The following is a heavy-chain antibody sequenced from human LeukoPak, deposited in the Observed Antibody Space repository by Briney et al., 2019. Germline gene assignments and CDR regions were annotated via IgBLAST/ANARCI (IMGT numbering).Heavy chain of an antibody. Sequence: SETLSLACTVSGGSISSGSYFWRWIRQPAGKGLEWIGRIYTSGSTSYNFFLKSRVTISIDTSKNQFSLKLNSVTAADTAVYYCARAPYPDWGSYNYWGQGTLVTVSS. V-gene: IGHV4-61*02. J-gene: IGHJ4*02. D-gene: IGHD7-27*01. CDR2: IYTSGST. CDR3: ARAPYPDWGSYNY. CDR1: GGSISSGSYF.